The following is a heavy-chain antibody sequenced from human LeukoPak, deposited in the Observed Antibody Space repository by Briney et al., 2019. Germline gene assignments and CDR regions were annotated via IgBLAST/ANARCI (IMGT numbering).Heavy chain of an antibody. CDR1: GFTFSSYA. V-gene: IGHV3-64*01. CDR2: ISSNGGST. Sequence: GGSLRLSCAASGFTFSSYAMHWVRQAPGKGLEYVSAISSNGGSTYYANSVKGRFTISRDNSKNTLYLQMGSLRAEDMAVYYCARSRGFFNWGYNYFDYWGQGTLVTVSS. D-gene: IGHD7-27*01. J-gene: IGHJ4*02. CDR3: ARSRGFFNWGYNYFDY.